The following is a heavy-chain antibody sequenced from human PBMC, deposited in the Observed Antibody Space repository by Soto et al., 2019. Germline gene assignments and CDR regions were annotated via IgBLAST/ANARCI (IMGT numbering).Heavy chain of an antibody. D-gene: IGHD5-12*01. J-gene: IGHJ4*02. CDR1: GGSISSDDSY. Sequence: QVQLQESGPGLVKPSQTLSLTCTVSGGSISSDDSYWSWIRQPPGKGLEWIGYIYYSGSTYHNPSLKSRVTISVDTSKNQFSLKLNSVTAADTALYYCARDRGGYDRIDYWGQGTLVTVSA. CDR3: ARDRGGYDRIDY. V-gene: IGHV4-30-4*01. CDR2: IYYSGST.